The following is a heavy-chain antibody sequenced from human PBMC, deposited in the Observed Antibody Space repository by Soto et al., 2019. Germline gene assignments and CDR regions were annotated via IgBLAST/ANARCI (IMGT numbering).Heavy chain of an antibody. CDR1: GGTFSSYP. CDR2: IIPILNIA. Sequence: QVQLVQSGAEVKKPGSSVKVSCKASGGTFSSYPISWVRQAPGQGLEWMGRIIPILNIANYAQKFQGRVTLTADKSTNTAYMELRSLRSEDTAVYYCARTRAATDSLYWFDPWGQGTLVTVSS. CDR3: ARTRAATDSLYWFDP. J-gene: IGHJ5*02. V-gene: IGHV1-69*02. D-gene: IGHD2-21*01.